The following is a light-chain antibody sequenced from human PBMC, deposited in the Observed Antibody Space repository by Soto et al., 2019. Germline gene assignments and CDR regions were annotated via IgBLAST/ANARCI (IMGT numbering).Light chain of an antibody. V-gene: IGKV3-20*01. CDR1: QSVSFSY. J-gene: IGKJ4*01. Sequence: EIVLTQSPGTLSLSPGDRATLSCRASQSVSFSYLAWYQQKAGQAPRLLIYGATSRATGIPDRFSGSESGTDFTLTISRLEPEDFAVYYSQQYGSSPLTFGGGTKVEIK. CDR2: GAT. CDR3: QQYGSSPLT.